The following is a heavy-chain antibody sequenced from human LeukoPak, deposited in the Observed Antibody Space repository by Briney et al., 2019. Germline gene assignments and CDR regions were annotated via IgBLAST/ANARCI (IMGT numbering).Heavy chain of an antibody. D-gene: IGHD6-19*01. Sequence: SETLSLTCAVYGGSFSGYYWSWIRQPPGKGLEWIGEINHSGNTNYNPSLKSRVTISVDTSKNQFSLKLSSVTAADTAVYYCASTRRAVAGPKSIDYWGQGTLVTVSS. CDR3: ASTRRAVAGPKSIDY. CDR2: INHSGNT. CDR1: GGSFSGYY. J-gene: IGHJ4*02. V-gene: IGHV4-34*01.